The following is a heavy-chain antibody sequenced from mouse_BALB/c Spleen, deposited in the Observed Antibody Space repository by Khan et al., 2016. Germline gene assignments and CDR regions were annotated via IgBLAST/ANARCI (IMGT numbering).Heavy chain of an antibody. V-gene: IGHV14-3*02. Sequence: VQLQQSGAELVKPGASVKLSCTASGFNIKDTYMHWVKQRPEQGLEWIGRIDPANGNTKYDPKFQGKATITADTSSNPAYLQPSSLTSEDTAVYYWARSPYDYDVGFAYWGQGTLVTVSA. CDR1: GFNIKDTY. CDR3: ARSPYDYDVGFAY. CDR2: IDPANGNT. J-gene: IGHJ3*01. D-gene: IGHD2-4*01.